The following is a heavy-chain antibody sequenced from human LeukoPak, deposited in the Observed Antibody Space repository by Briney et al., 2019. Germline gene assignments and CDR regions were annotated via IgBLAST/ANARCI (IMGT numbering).Heavy chain of an antibody. J-gene: IGHJ5*02. V-gene: IGHV1-69*13. D-gene: IGHD3-3*01. CDR2: IIPIFGTA. CDR3: AGDPRDDFWSGSNWFDP. Sequence: ASVKVSCKASGGTFSSYAISWVRQAPGQGLEWMGGIIPIFGTANYAQKFQGRVTITADESTSTAYMELSSLRSEDTAVYYCAGDPRDDFWSGSNWFDPWGQGTLVTVSS. CDR1: GGTFSSYA.